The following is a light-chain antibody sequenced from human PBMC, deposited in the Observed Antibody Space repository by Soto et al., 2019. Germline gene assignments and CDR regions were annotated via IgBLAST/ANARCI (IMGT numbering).Light chain of an antibody. CDR2: SNN. V-gene: IGLV1-44*01. J-gene: IGLJ2*01. Sequence: QYVLTQPPSASGTPGQRVTISCSGSSSNIGSNTVNWYQQLPGTAPKLLIYSNNQRPSGFPDRFSGSKSGTSASLAISGLQSEDEADYYCAAWDDSLNGVVFGGGTKVTVL. CDR3: AAWDDSLNGVV. CDR1: SSNIGSNT.